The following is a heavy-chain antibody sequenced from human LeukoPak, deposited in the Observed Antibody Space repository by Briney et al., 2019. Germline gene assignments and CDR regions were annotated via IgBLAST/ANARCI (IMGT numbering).Heavy chain of an antibody. CDR3: ARVDSSSWYGDGY. V-gene: IGHV1-3*01. CDR1: GGTFSSYA. D-gene: IGHD6-13*01. CDR2: INAGNGNT. Sequence: ASVKVSCKASGGTFSSYAISWVRQAPGQGLEWMGWINAGNGNTKYSQKFQGRVTITRDTSASTAYMELSSLRSEDTAVYYCARVDSSSWYGDGYWGQGTLVTVSS. J-gene: IGHJ4*02.